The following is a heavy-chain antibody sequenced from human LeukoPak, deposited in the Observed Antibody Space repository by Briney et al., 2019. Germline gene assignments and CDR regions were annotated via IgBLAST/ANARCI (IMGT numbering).Heavy chain of an antibody. J-gene: IGHJ4*02. D-gene: IGHD2-2*03. CDR3: ARIRATSENMDC. V-gene: IGHV3-74*01. CDR1: GFTFSSYW. CDR2: INSDGSST. Sequence: QPGGSLRLSCAASGFTFSSYWMHWVRQAPGKGLVWVSRINSDGSSTSYADSVKGRFTISRDNAKNTLYLQMNSLSAEDMAVYYCARIRATSENMDCWSQGTLVTVSP.